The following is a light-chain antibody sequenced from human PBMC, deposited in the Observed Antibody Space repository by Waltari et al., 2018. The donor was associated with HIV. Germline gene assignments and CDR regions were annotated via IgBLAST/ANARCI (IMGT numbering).Light chain of an antibody. V-gene: IGLV2-14*04. CDR2: DVS. CDR3: SSYTSSSTLAWV. Sequence: TGTSSDVGGYNYVSWYQQHPGKAPKLMIYDVSNRPSGVSNRFSGSKSGNTASLTISGLQAEDEADYYCSSYTSSSTLAWVFGGGTKLTVL. CDR1: SSDVGGYNY. J-gene: IGLJ3*02.